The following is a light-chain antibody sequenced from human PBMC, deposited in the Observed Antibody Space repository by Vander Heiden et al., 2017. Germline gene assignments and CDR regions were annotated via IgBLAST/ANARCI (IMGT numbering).Light chain of an antibody. CDR2: EVS. CDR1: SSDVGGYNY. Sequence: QSALTQPRSVSGSPGQSVTISCTGTSSDVGGYNYVSWYQQHPGKAPKRMIYEVSKRPSGVPDRFAGYKAGNTEYLTISGLQAEDEADDDGCSYAGRYTYVGCGGGTKLTVL. V-gene: IGLV2-11*01. CDR3: CSYAGRYTYVG. J-gene: IGLJ2*01.